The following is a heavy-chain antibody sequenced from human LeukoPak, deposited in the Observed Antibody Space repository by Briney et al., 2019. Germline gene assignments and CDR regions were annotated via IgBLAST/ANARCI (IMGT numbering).Heavy chain of an antibody. J-gene: IGHJ4*02. V-gene: IGHV3-21*01. CDR3: ARNTGTGYFDY. Sequence: GRSLRLSCAASGFTFSSYSMNWVRQAPGKGLEWVSSISSSSSYIYYADSVKGRFTISRDNAKNSLYLQMNSLRAEDTAVYYCARNTGTGYFDYWGQGTLVTVSS. CDR2: ISSSSSYI. D-gene: IGHD3/OR15-3a*01. CDR1: GFTFSSYS.